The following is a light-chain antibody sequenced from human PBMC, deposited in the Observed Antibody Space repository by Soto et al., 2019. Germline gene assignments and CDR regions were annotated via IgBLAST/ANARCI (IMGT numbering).Light chain of an antibody. CDR1: QSVSSSY. Sequence: EIVLTQSPGTLSLSPGARATLSCSASQSVSSSYLAWYQQKPGQAPRLLIYSASSRATGIPDSFSGSGYGTDFTLTISRLEAEDFAVYYCQQFGRSRAFGQGTKVAI. V-gene: IGKV3-20*01. CDR3: QQFGRSRA. J-gene: IGKJ1*01. CDR2: SAS.